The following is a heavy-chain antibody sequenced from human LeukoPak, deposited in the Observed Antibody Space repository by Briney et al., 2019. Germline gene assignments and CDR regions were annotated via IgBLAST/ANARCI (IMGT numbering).Heavy chain of an antibody. Sequence: SETLSLTCTVSGGSISSYYWSWIRQPAGKGLEWIGRINTSGSTNYNPSLKSRVTMSVDTSKNQFSLKLSSVTAADTAVYYCARAPTGGYDSSGFDPYYFDYWGQGTLVTVSS. V-gene: IGHV4-4*07. J-gene: IGHJ4*02. CDR3: ARAPTGGYDSSGFDPYYFDY. CDR1: GGSISSYY. D-gene: IGHD3-22*01. CDR2: INTSGST.